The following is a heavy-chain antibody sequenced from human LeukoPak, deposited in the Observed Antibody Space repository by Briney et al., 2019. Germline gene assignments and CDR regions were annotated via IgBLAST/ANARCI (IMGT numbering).Heavy chain of an antibody. CDR1: GDSISSSIYY. V-gene: IGHV4-39*01. J-gene: IGHJ4*02. D-gene: IGHD6-13*01. CDR2: TPYSGDT. Sequence: SETLSLTCTVSGDSISSSIYYWGWIRQPPGKGLEWIGSTPYSGDTVYNPSLKSRTIISVDTSKNQFSLKLTSVTAADTAVYYCVRSLATSGMYWGQGTLVTVSS. CDR3: VRSLATSGMY.